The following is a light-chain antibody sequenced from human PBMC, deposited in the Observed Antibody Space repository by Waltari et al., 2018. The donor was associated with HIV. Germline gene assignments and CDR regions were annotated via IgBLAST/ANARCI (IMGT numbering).Light chain of an antibody. CDR3: NSRDSSGHHLV. J-gene: IGLJ1*01. CDR1: RLRSCY. V-gene: IGLV3-19*01. CDR2: GDK. Sequence: SSELTQDPAVSVALGQTVRITCQGARLRSCYASWYQKKQGQAPLLVVYGDKKHPRGFPDRFSGSSSGNTASLTITGAQAEDEADYYCNSRDSSGHHLVFAAATTVTVL.